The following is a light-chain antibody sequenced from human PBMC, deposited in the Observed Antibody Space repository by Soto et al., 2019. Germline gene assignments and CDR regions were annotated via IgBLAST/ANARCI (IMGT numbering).Light chain of an antibody. Sequence: DIQMTQSPATLSGSVGGRGTIPCRASQTISSWLAWYQQTPGKAPKLLLYKASTLKSGVPSRFSARGSGTEFTLTIRSLQPDDFATYYCQHYNSYSEAFGQGTKVDIK. CDR2: KAS. CDR3: QHYNSYSEA. CDR1: QTISSW. J-gene: IGKJ1*01. V-gene: IGKV1-5*03.